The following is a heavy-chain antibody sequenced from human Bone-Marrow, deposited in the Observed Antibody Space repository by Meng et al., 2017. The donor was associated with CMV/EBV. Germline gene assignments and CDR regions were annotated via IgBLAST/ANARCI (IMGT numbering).Heavy chain of an antibody. D-gene: IGHD1-7*01. J-gene: IGHJ4*02. CDR1: GFAFSSYA. Sequence: CAASGFAFSSYAMHWVRPAPGQGLEWVAVISYDGSNKYYADSVKGRFTISRDNSKNTLYLQMNSLRAEDTAVYYCARGQNNWNYALDYWGQGTLVTVSS. CDR3: ARGQNNWNYALDY. CDR2: ISYDGSNK. V-gene: IGHV3-30-3*01.